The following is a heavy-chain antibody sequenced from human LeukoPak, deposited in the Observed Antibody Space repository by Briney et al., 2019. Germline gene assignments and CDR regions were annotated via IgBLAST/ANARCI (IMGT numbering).Heavy chain of an antibody. J-gene: IGHJ4*02. CDR1: GFTFSSYA. V-gene: IGHV3-30*04. CDR3: ARLVIINYFDY. Sequence: GGSLRLSCAASGFTFSSYAMHWFRQAPGKGLEWVAVISYDGSNKYYADSVKGRFTISRDNSKNTLYLQMNSLRAEDTAVYYCARLVIINYFDYWGQGTLVTVSS. D-gene: IGHD3-9*01. CDR2: ISYDGSNK.